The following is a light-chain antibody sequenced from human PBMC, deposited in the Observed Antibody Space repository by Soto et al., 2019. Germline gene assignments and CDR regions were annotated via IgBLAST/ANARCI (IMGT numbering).Light chain of an antibody. CDR3: SSYTSSSGV. CDR1: SSDVGGYNY. Sequence: QSALTQPASVSGSPGQSITISCTGTSSDVGGYNYVSWYQQHPGKAPKLMIYEVSNRPSGVSNRFSGSKSGYTASLTISGLQAEDEADYYCSSYTSSSGVFGGGTKVTVL. V-gene: IGLV2-14*01. J-gene: IGLJ3*02. CDR2: EVS.